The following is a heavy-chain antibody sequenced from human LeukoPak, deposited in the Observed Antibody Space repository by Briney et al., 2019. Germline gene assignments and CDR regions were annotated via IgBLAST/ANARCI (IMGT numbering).Heavy chain of an antibody. V-gene: IGHV3-23*01. CDR3: AKVWSGYYQD. CDR1: GFTLSTYW. D-gene: IGHD3-3*01. Sequence: PGGSLRLSCAASGFTLSTYWMSWVRQAPGKGLEWVSAISGSGGSTYYADSVKGRFTISRDNSKNTLYLQMNSLRAEDTAVYYCAKVWSGYYQDWGQGTLVTVSS. J-gene: IGHJ4*02. CDR2: ISGSGGST.